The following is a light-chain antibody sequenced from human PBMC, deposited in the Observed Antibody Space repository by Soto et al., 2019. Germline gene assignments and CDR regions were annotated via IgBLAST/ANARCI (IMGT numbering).Light chain of an antibody. CDR3: QQYDDLPIT. V-gene: IGKV1-33*01. CDR1: HDISQY. Sequence: DIQMTQSPSSLSASVGDTVTITFHASHDISQYLNWYKQKPGKALKLLIYDASNLHPGVPSRFRGSGSGTEFSFNITSLQPEDVATCYCQQYDDLPITFGQGTRLEIK. J-gene: IGKJ5*01. CDR2: DAS.